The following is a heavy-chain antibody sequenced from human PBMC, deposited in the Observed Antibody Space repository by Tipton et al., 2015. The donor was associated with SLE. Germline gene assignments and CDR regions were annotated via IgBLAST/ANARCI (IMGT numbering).Heavy chain of an antibody. D-gene: IGHD6-13*01. CDR3: ARGRGSSSWYTYYYYGMDV. CDR1: GFTFSSYG. CDR2: IRYDGSNK. Sequence: SLRLSCAASGFTFSSYGMHWVRQAPGKGLEWVAFIRYDGSNKYYADSVKGRFTISRDNSKNTLYLQMNSLRAEDTAVYYCARGRGSSSWYTYYYYGMDVWGHGTTVTVSS. V-gene: IGHV3-30*02. J-gene: IGHJ6*02.